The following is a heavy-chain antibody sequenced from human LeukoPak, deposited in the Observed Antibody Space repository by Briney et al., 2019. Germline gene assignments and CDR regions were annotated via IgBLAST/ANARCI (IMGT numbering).Heavy chain of an antibody. J-gene: IGHJ4*02. CDR2: ISNSDGTT. D-gene: IGHD1-14*01. V-gene: IGHV3-23*01. Sequence: GGSLRLSCAVSGFTFSSYAMSWVGQAPGKGLEWVSTISNSDGTTYYADSVKGRFTIPRDDSENTLSLQMNSLRAEDTAVYYCAKATGYLLWGQGTLVTVSS. CDR3: AKATGYLL. CDR1: GFTFSSYA.